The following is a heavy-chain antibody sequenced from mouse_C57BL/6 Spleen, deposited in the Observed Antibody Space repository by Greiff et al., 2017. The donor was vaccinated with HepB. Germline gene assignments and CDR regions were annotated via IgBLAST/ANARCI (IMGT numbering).Heavy chain of an antibody. Sequence: QVQLQQSGPELVKPGASVKISCKASGYAFSSSWMNWVKQRPGKGLEWIGRIYPGDGDTNYNGKFKGKATLTADKSSSTAYMQLSSLTSEDSAVYFYARSGGDYWGQGTTLTVSS. CDR1: GYAFSSSW. J-gene: IGHJ2*01. CDR3: ARSGGDY. CDR2: IYPGDGDT. V-gene: IGHV1-82*01.